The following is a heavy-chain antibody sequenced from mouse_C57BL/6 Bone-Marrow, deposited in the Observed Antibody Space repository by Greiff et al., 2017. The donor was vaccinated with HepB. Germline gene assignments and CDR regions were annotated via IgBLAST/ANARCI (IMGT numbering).Heavy chain of an antibody. Sequence: QVQLKQPGAELVKPGASVKLSCKASGYTFTSYWMHWVKQRPGRGLEWIGRIDPNSGGTKYNEKFKSKATLTVDKPSSTAYMQLSSLTSEDSAVYFCARRVDYYAMDYGGQGTSVTVSS. V-gene: IGHV1-62-3*01. CDR2: IDPNSGGT. J-gene: IGHJ4*01. CDR3: ARRVDYYAMDY. D-gene: IGHD1-1*01. CDR1: GYTFTSYW.